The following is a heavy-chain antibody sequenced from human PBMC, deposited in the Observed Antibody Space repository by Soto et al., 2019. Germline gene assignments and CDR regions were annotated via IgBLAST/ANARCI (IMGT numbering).Heavy chain of an antibody. CDR1: GFTFGSFH. CDR2: ITSSSDTI. J-gene: IGHJ6*02. V-gene: IGHV3-48*02. D-gene: IGHD3-22*01. CDR3: ARVVVVIPPGYYYAMDV. Sequence: GGSLRLSCAASGFTFGSFHMNWVRQAPGRGLEWVAYITSSSDTIYYSDSVKGRFTISRDNGKNSLFLQMNSLRDEDTAVYYCARVVVVIPPGYYYAMDVWGQGTTVTVSS.